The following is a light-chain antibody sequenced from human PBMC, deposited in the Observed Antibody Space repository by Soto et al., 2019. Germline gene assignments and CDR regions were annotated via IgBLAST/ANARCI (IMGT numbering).Light chain of an antibody. CDR3: QHYCGLPLT. CDR1: QDISDF. Sequence: DIQMTQSPDSLSASIGDRVTITCQASQDISDFVNWYQQKPGKAPQLLIHDASKLETGVPSRFSGSGSGTDFTLTIHSMQPEDFATYFCQHYCGLPLTFGGGTKVDI. V-gene: IGKV1-33*01. CDR2: DAS. J-gene: IGKJ4*01.